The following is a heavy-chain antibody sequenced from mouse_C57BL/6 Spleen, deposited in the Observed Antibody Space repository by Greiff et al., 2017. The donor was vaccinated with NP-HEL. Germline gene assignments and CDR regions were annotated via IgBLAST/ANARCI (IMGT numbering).Heavy chain of an antibody. D-gene: IGHD3-2*02. V-gene: IGHV1-22*01. CDR3: ARYETAQAPAWCAY. J-gene: IGHJ3*01. CDR2: INPNNGGT. CDR1: GYTFTDYN. Sequence: VQLQQSGPELVKPGASVKMSCKASGYTFTDYNMHWVKQSHGKSLAWIGYINPNNGGTSYNQKFKGKATLTVHKSASTAYMELRSLTSEDSAVYYCARYETAQAPAWCAYWGQGTLVTVSA.